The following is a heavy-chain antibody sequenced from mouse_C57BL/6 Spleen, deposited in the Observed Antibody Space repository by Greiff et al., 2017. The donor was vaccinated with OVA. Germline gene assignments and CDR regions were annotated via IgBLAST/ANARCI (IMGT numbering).Heavy chain of an antibody. CDR1: GFTFSSYA. Sequence: EVKVEESGGGLVKPGGSLKLSCAASGFTFSSYAMSWVRQTPEKRLEWVATISDGGSYTYYPDNVKGRFTISRDNAKNNLYLQMSHLKSEDTAMYYCARDGYPRGTYYFDYWGQGTTLTVSS. CDR2: ISDGGSYT. D-gene: IGHD2-2*01. V-gene: IGHV5-4*01. CDR3: ARDGYPRGTYYFDY. J-gene: IGHJ2*01.